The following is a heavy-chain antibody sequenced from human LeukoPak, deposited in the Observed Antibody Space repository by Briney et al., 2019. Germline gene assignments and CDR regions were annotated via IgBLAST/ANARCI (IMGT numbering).Heavy chain of an antibody. CDR2: IYYSGST. Sequence: PSETLSLTCTVSGGSISSYYWSWLRQPPGKGLEWIGYIYYSGSTNYNPSLKSRVTISVDTSKNQFSLKLSSVTAADTAVYYCARGGGYSYDFDYWGQGTLVTVSS. CDR3: ARGGGYSYDFDY. CDR1: GGSISSYY. V-gene: IGHV4-59*01. J-gene: IGHJ4*02. D-gene: IGHD5-18*01.